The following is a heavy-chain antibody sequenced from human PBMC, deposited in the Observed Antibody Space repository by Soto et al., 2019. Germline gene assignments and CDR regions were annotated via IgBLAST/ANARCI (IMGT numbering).Heavy chain of an antibody. Sequence: PSETLSLTCTFSVGSVSSGSYYCSWIRQPPGKGLEWIGYIYYSGTTHYNPSLKSRVTISVDTSKKQFSLKLTSVTAADTAVYYCARQRTGHPTFFEYWGRGTLVTVSS. CDR1: VGSVSSGSYY. D-gene: IGHD3-16*01. J-gene: IGHJ4*02. CDR3: ARQRTGHPTFFEY. V-gene: IGHV4-61*01. CDR2: IYYSGTT.